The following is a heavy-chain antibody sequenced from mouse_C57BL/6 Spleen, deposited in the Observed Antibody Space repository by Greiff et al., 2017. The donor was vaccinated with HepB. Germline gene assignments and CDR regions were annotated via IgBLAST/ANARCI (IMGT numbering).Heavy chain of an antibody. CDR3: TLITTVVAKGYAMDY. CDR1: GFTFSNYW. D-gene: IGHD1-1*01. V-gene: IGHV6-3*01. Sequence: EVQRVESGGGLVQPGGSMKLSCVASGFTFSNYWMNWVRQSPEKGLEWVAQIRLKSDNYATHYAESVKGRFTISRDDSKSSVYLQMNNLRAEDTGIYYCTLITTVVAKGYAMDYWGQGTSVTVSS. CDR2: IRLKSDNYAT. J-gene: IGHJ4*01.